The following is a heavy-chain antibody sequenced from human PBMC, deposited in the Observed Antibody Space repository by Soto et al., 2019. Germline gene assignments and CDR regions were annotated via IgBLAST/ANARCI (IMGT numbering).Heavy chain of an antibody. D-gene: IGHD2-21*02. CDR1: GYNFTSYG. J-gene: IGHJ3*02. CDR2: NSAYNGNT. V-gene: IGHV1-18*01. Sequence: QVQLVQSGAEVKKPGASVKVSCKASGYNFTSYGISWVRQAPGQGLEWMGWNSAYNGNTNYAQKLQVRVTMTTDTSTSTVYMELRSLRSDDAAVYYCARDGCGGDCSDACDIWGQGTRVTVSS. CDR3: ARDGCGGDCSDACDI.